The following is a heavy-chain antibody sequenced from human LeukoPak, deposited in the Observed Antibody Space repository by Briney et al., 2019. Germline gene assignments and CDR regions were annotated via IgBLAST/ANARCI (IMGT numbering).Heavy chain of an antibody. D-gene: IGHD5-18*01. CDR1: GFTFSSYA. Sequence: GGSLRLSCAASGFTFSSYAMHWVRQAPGKGLEWVAVISYDGSNKYYADSVKGRFTISRDNSTNTLYLQMNSLRAEDTAVYYCARGYSYGAFDIWGQGTMVTVSS. CDR2: ISYDGSNK. J-gene: IGHJ3*02. CDR3: ARGYSYGAFDI. V-gene: IGHV3-30*04.